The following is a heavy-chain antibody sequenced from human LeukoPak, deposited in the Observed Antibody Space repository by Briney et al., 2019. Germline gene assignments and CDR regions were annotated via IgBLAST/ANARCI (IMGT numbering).Heavy chain of an antibody. D-gene: IGHD6-19*01. CDR3: AKDTGSGVLYYFDY. CDR1: GFTFDDYA. CDR2: ISWNSGSI. V-gene: IGHV3-9*01. Sequence: GGSLRLSCAASGFTFDDYAMHWVRQAPGKGLEWVSGISWNSGSIGYADSVKGRFTISRDNAKNSLYLQMNSLRAEDTALYYCAKDTGSGVLYYFDYWGQGTLVTVSS. J-gene: IGHJ4*02.